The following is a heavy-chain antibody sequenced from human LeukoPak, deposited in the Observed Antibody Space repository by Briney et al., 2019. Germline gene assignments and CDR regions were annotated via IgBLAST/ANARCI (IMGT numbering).Heavy chain of an antibody. CDR1: GGSISSRSYY. Sequence: SETLSLTCTVSGGSISSRSYYWGWIRQPPGKGLEWIGKISDSGNTNYNPSLKSRVTISVDTSKNQFSLKLSSVTAADTAVYYCARGPYDFWSGYRYYFDYWGQGTLVTVSS. V-gene: IGHV4-39*07. J-gene: IGHJ4*02. CDR3: ARGPYDFWSGYRYYFDY. CDR2: ISDSGNT. D-gene: IGHD3-3*01.